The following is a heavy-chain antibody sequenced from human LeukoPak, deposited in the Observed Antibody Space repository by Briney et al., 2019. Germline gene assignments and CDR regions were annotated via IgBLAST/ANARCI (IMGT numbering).Heavy chain of an antibody. Sequence: ASVKVSCKASGYTFTGYYMHWVRQAPGQGLEWMGWINPNSGGTNYAQKFQGRVTMTRDTSISTAYMELSRLRSDDTAVYYCARGGSRTIFGPRLFDYWGQGTLVTVSS. J-gene: IGHJ4*02. CDR1: GYTFTGYY. V-gene: IGHV1-2*02. D-gene: IGHD3-3*01. CDR2: INPNSGGT. CDR3: ARGGSRTIFGPRLFDY.